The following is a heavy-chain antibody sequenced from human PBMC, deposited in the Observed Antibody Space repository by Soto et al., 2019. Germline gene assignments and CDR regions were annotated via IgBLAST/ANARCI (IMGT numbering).Heavy chain of an antibody. V-gene: IGHV1-46*01. Sequence: ASVKVSCKASGYTFTSYYMHWVRQAPGQGLEWMGIINPSGGSTSYAQKFQGRVTMTRDTSTSTVYMELSSLRSEDTAVYYCARVNSRYCTNGVCYTHYFDYWGQGTLVTVPS. CDR3: ARVNSRYCTNGVCYTHYFDY. CDR1: GYTFTSYY. CDR2: INPSGGST. D-gene: IGHD2-8*01. J-gene: IGHJ4*02.